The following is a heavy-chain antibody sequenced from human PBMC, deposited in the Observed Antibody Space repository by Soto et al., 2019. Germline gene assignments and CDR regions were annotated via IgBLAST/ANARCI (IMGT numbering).Heavy chain of an antibody. Sequence: QVQLVQSGAEVKKPGSAVRVSCKASGDTFSSYTINWVRQAPGLGIEWMGRIIPMLSMSSSALKFQGGVIMTADKSTNTAYRELSRLTSANTAIYYCARSYGSGSQAFDYWGQGVLVTVSS. CDR2: IIPMLSMS. D-gene: IGHD3-10*01. V-gene: IGHV1-69*02. J-gene: IGHJ4*02. CDR3: ARSYGSGSQAFDY. CDR1: GDTFSSYT.